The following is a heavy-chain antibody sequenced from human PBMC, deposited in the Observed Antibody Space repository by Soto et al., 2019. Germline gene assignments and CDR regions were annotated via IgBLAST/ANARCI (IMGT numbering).Heavy chain of an antibody. CDR3: ARHLNLAAAGNHYGMDV. Sequence: GGSLRLSCTGSGFPFDDFAINWVRQAPGKGLEWVGLIRNQSYQETTEYAAAVKGRFTISRDNAKNSLYLQMNSLRAEDTAVYYCARHLNLAAAGNHYGMDVWGQGTTVTVSS. D-gene: IGHD6-13*01. J-gene: IGHJ6*02. CDR2: IRNQSYQETT. CDR1: GFPFDDFA. V-gene: IGHV3-49*04.